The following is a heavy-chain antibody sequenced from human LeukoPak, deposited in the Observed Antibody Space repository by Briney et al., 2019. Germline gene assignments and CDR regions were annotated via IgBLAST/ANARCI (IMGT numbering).Heavy chain of an antibody. V-gene: IGHV1-69*06. CDR1: GGTYSSYA. J-gene: IGHJ5*02. D-gene: IGHD4-17*01. Sequence: SVKVSCKASGGTYSSYAISWVRQAPGQGLEWMGGIIPIFGTANYAQKFQGRVTITADRSTSTAYMELSSLRSEDTAVYYCARLEDYGDYQGWFDPWGQGTLVTVSS. CDR3: ARLEDYGDYQGWFDP. CDR2: IIPIFGTA.